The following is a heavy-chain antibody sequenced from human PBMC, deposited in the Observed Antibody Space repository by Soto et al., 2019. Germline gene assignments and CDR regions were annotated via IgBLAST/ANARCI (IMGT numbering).Heavy chain of an antibody. CDR2: ISYDGSNK. D-gene: IGHD3-10*01. CDR3: AKEGDGTRGPHLFDH. CDR1: GFTFSSYG. J-gene: IGHJ4*02. V-gene: IGHV3-30*18. Sequence: WESXRLSCSSSGFTFSSYGIHWFRHAPGKGLEWVAVISYDGSNKYYADSVKGRFTISRDNSKNKLYLQMNSLRAEDTAVYYCAKEGDGTRGPHLFDHWGQGTLVTVSS.